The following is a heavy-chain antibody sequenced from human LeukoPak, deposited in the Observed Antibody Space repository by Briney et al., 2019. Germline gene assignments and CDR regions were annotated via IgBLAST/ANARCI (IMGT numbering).Heavy chain of an antibody. CDR3: ARGAGGGVYFDY. CDR1: NGSISSGGYY. Sequence: SQTLSLTCTVSNGSISSGGYYWGWIRQHPGKGLEWIGYIYHSGSTYYNPSLKSRVTISVDMSKDQFALKLSSVTAADTAVYYCARGAGGGVYFDYWGQGTLVPVSS. J-gene: IGHJ4*02. D-gene: IGHD2-8*02. CDR2: IYHSGST. V-gene: IGHV4-31*03.